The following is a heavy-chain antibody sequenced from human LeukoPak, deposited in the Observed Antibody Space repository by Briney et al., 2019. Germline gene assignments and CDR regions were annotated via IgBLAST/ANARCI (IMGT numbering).Heavy chain of an antibody. Sequence: SETLSLTCTVSGDSISSYYWSWIRQPPGKGLEWIGYIFDNRNTKYDPSLKSRVSLSLDTSKNEFSLNLSSVTAADTAVYYCARDYYGSGKGWFDPWGQGTLVTVSS. CDR2: IFDNRNT. J-gene: IGHJ5*02. CDR3: ARDYYGSGKGWFDP. V-gene: IGHV4-59*01. CDR1: GDSISSYY. D-gene: IGHD3-10*01.